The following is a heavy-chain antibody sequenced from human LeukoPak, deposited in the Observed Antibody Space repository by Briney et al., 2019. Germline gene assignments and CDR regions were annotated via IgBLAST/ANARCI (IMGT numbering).Heavy chain of an antibody. CDR2: IKQDGSEK. D-gene: IGHD2-15*01. CDR3: ARGHFVVVVAEYGMDV. CDR1: GFTFSSYW. V-gene: IGHV3-7*01. Sequence: GGSLRLSCAASGFTFSSYWMSWVRQAPGKGLEWVANIKQDGSEKYYVDSVEGRFTISRDNAKNSLYLQMNSLRAEDTAVYYCARGHFVVVVAEYGMDVWGQGTTVTVSS. J-gene: IGHJ6*02.